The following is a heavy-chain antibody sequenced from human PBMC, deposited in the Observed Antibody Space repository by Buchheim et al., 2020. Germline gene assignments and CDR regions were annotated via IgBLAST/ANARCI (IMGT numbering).Heavy chain of an antibody. Sequence: QVQLVESGGGVVQPGRSLRLSCAASGFTFSSYGMHWVRQAPGKGLEWVAVIWYDRSNKYYADSVKGRFTISRDNSKNTLYLQMDSLRAEDTAIYYCARDVTAVLTFYYYGMDVWGQGT. CDR3: ARDVTAVLTFYYYGMDV. D-gene: IGHD4/OR15-4a*01. CDR2: IWYDRSNK. V-gene: IGHV3-33*01. CDR1: GFTFSSYG. J-gene: IGHJ6*02.